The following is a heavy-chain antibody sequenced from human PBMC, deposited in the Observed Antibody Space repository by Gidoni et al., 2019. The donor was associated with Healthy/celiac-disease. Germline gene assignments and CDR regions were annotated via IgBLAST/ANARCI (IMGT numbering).Heavy chain of an antibody. D-gene: IGHD3-22*01. J-gene: IGHJ2*01. Sequence: EVQLLESGGGLVQPGGSLRLSCAASGFTFGSYAMSWVRQAPGKGLEWVSAISDSGGSTYYADSVKGRFTISRDNSKNTLYLQMNSLRAEDTAVYYCAKDSPGDSSGYRYWYFDLWGRGTLVTVSS. CDR2: ISDSGGST. V-gene: IGHV3-23*01. CDR3: AKDSPGDSSGYRYWYFDL. CDR1: GFTFGSYA.